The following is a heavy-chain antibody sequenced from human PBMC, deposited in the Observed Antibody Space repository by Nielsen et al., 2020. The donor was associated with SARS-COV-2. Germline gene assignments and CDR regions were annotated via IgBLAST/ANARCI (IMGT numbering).Heavy chain of an antibody. J-gene: IGHJ4*02. V-gene: IGHV1-46*01. CDR1: GYTFTTYY. Sequence: ASVKVSCKASGYTFTTYYIHWVRQAPGQGLEWMGIINPSGGSTTYAQKFQGRVTITRDTSASTAYMELSSLRSEDTAVYYCARQSGSYLHYFDYWGQGTLVTVSS. CDR3: ARQSGSYLHYFDY. CDR2: INPSGGST. D-gene: IGHD1-26*01.